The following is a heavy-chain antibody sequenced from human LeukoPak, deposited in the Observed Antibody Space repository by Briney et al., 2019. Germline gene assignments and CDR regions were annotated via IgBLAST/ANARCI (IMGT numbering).Heavy chain of an antibody. CDR3: AKTTTGYSSGRYPGWPVDF. CDR1: GFTFGIYA. Sequence: GGSLRLPCAASGFTFGIYAMSWVRQAPGKGLEWVSAVSGSGGGTYHADSVKGRFTISRDNSKDTVDLQMNSLSADDTAVYYCAKTTTGYSSGRYPGWPVDFWGQGTLVTVSS. D-gene: IGHD6-19*01. V-gene: IGHV3-23*01. J-gene: IGHJ4*02. CDR2: VSGSGGGT.